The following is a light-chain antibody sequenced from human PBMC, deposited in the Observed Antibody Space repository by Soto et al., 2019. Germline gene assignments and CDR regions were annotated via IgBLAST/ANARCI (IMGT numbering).Light chain of an antibody. CDR3: RHVASFPEM. CDR2: SAS. CDR1: QSVASSY. V-gene: IGKV3-20*01. J-gene: IGKJ1*01. Sequence: EVVLTQSPGTLSLSPGERVTLSCRASQSVASSYLAWYQQKPGRAPRLLIYSASSRATGIPDRFSGSGSGTDFTLTIRRRVPVFLAVSVSRHVASFPEMLGEGTNLE.